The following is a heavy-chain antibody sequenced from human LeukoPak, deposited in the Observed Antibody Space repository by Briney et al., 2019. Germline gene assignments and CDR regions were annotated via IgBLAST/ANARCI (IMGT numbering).Heavy chain of an antibody. CDR2: IYYSGST. CDR1: GGSISSYY. D-gene: IGHD2-21*01. V-gene: IGHV4-59*01. CDR3: ARARAIRAFDY. J-gene: IGHJ4*02. Sequence: SETLSLTCTVSGGSISSYYWSWIRQPPGKGLEWIGYIYYSGSTNYNPSLKSRVTISVDTSKNQFSLKLSSVTAADTAVYYCARARAIRAFDYWGQGTLVTVSP.